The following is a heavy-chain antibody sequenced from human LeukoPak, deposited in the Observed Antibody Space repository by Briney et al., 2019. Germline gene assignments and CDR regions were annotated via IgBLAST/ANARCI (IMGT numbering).Heavy chain of an antibody. J-gene: IGHJ4*02. D-gene: IGHD3-10*01. CDR1: GYTFTSYG. Sequence: ASVKVSCKASGYTFTSYGISWVRQAPGQGLEWMGWISAYNGNTNYAQKLQGRVTMTTGTSTSTAYMELRSLRSDDTAVYYCARVGVWFGELSYFDYWGQGTLVTVSS. CDR2: ISAYNGNT. V-gene: IGHV1-18*01. CDR3: ARVGVWFGELSYFDY.